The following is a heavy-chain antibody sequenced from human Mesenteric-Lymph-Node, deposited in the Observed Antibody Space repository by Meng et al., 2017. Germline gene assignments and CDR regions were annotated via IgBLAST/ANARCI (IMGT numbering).Heavy chain of an antibody. CDR1: GYTFSSNG. CDR2: ISGSGPVT. J-gene: IGHJ4*02. CDR3: AKALTTGTTAVDY. V-gene: IGHV3-23*01. Sequence: EVQLLESGGGLVHPGWSLRLSCAASGYTFSSNGMNWVRQAPEKGLEWGSSISGSGPVTYDADSVKGRFTISRDNSKNTLYLQMNSLKAEDTAVYYCAKALTTGTTAVDYWGQGTLVTVSS. D-gene: IGHD4-17*01.